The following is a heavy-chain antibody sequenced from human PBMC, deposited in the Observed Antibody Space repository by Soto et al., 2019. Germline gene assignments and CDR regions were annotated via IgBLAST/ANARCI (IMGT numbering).Heavy chain of an antibody. CDR3: GSLVRQPLPPLGP. CDR1: GFDFSDAY. CDR2: ITSSSVQT. D-gene: IGHD3-10*01. V-gene: IGHV3-11*06. Sequence: QVHLVESGGGLVKPGGSLRLSCAASGFDFSDAYMSWIRQAPGKGLEWVAWITSSSVQTRYADSVKGRFTMSRDNAKNSLYLEMKSLRPEDTAVYCCGSLVRQPLPPLGPWGQGTLVIVSS. J-gene: IGHJ5*02.